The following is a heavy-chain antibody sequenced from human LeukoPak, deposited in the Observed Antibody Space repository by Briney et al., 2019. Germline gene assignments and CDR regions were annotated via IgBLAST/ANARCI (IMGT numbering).Heavy chain of an antibody. CDR2: FDPEDGET. D-gene: IGHD6-19*01. J-gene: IGHJ5*02. V-gene: IGHV1-24*01. CDR3: ATVAGTGGWFDP. Sequence: ASVKVSCKASGYTFTSYYMHWVRQAPGKGLAWMGGFDPEDGETIYAQKFQGRVTMTEDTSTDTAYMELSSLRSEDTAVYYCATVAGTGGWFDPWGQGTLVTVSS. CDR1: GYTFTSYY.